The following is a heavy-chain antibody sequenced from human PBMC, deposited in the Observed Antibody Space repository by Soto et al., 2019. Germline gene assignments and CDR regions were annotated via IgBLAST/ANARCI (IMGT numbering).Heavy chain of an antibody. CDR3: VRDRYSSSGWFDP. J-gene: IGHJ5*02. CDR2: TYYRSRFFS. D-gene: IGHD3-10*01. Sequence: PSQTLSLTCVISGDSVSSYSAAWNWIRQSPSGGLEWLGRTYYRSRFFSDYAESVKSRIIINPDTSKNQFSLQLKSVTPEDTAVYYCVRDRYSSSGWFDPWGQGTPVTVS. CDR1: GDSVSSYSAA. V-gene: IGHV6-1*01.